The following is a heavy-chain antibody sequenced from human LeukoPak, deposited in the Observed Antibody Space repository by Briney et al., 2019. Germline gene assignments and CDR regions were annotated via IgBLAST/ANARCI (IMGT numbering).Heavy chain of an antibody. CDR3: VRDRWLDH. CDR1: GFSISSYY. J-gene: IGHJ5*02. Sequence: PSETLSLTCTVSGFSISSYYWSWVRQPPGKGLEWIAYIHFSGDTNYNPSFKSRLTTSVDTSKNLFSLNLNSVTAADTAVYSCVRDRWLDHWGQGIQVTVSS. V-gene: IGHV4-59*01. CDR2: IHFSGDT.